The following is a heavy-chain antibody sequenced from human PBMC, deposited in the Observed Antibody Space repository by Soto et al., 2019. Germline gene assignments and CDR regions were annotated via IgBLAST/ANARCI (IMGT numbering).Heavy chain of an antibody. CDR3: AKWGGGGSDY. V-gene: IGHV3-7*01. Sequence: EVQLVESGGGLVQPGGSLRLSCAASGFTFTNYYMSWVRQARGKGLEWVANINEDGSERYYVDSVKGRFTVSRDNAKNSLYLQMNSLRAEDTAIYYCAKWGGGGSDYWGQGSLVTVSS. J-gene: IGHJ4*02. CDR1: GFTFTNYY. D-gene: IGHD1-26*01. CDR2: INEDGSER.